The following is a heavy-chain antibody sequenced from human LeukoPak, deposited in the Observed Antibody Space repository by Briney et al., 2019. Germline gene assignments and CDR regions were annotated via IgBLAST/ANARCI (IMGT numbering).Heavy chain of an antibody. CDR3: ARFPIYSGSYFDS. J-gene: IGHJ4*03. CDR2: VSANGAAT. V-gene: IGHV3-23*01. Sequence: GGSLRLSCAASGFPFSDHAMSWVRQAPGKGLEWVSAVSANGAATYYTDSVKGRFTISRDNSKSTLYLQVNSLRAEDAAIYYCARFPIYSGSYFDSWGQGTLVTVSS. CDR1: GFPFSDHA. D-gene: IGHD1-26*01.